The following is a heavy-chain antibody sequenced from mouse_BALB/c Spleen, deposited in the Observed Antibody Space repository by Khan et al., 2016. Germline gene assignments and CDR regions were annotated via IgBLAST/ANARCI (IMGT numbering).Heavy chain of an antibody. CDR3: ARGYVASRGYFDY. J-gene: IGHJ2*01. CDR2: INTYTGEP. Sequence: QIQLVQSGPELKKPGETVKISCKASGYTFTNFGLNWVKQAPGKGLKWMGWINTYTGEPTYADDFKGRFAFSLETSASTAYLQINNLKNEDMATYICARGYVASRGYFDYWGQGTTLTVSS. V-gene: IGHV9-1*02. D-gene: IGHD1-1*01. CDR1: GYTFTNFG.